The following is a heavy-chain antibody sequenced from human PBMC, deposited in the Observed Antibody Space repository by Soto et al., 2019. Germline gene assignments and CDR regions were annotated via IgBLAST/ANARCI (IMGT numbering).Heavy chain of an antibody. V-gene: IGHV3-30-3*01. CDR2: ISSDGGNR. D-gene: IGHD3-9*01. J-gene: IGHJ4*02. CDR3: AHFSRLAHSDDF. CDR1: GFTFSDYA. Sequence: PGGSLRLSCAASGFTFSDYALHWVRQAPGKGLEWVTVISSDGGNRYYADSVKGRFTISRDNSKNTLYLQMNSLRVEDTAIYSGAHFSRLAHSDDFWGQGTPVTVSS.